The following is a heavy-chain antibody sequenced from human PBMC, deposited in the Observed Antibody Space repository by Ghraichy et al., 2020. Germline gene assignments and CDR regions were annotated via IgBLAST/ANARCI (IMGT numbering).Heavy chain of an antibody. Sequence: SETLSLTCNVSGSPISGYFWNWLRQPPGKGLEWIGNFYYTGSSNYNPSLKSRVTFSLDTSRNQLSLKLGSVTDADSAMYYCARDKPWEAFDIWGQGTMATVSS. CDR2: FYYTGSS. V-gene: IGHV4-59*01. CDR1: GSPISGYF. CDR3: ARDKPWEAFDI. J-gene: IGHJ3*02. D-gene: IGHD1-26*01.